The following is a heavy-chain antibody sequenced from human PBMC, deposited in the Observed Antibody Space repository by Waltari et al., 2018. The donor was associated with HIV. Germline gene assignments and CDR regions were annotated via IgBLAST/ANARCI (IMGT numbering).Heavy chain of an antibody. J-gene: IGHJ6*02. D-gene: IGHD1-1*01. CDR2: IWYDGRNK. CDR1: GFTVNNNA. CDR3: ARDRTATSRGNGMDV. V-gene: IGHV3-33*01. Sequence: QVQLVESGGGVVKHGTSLRLSCAASGFTVNNNAMHWVRQATGKGLELVAVIWYDGRNKYDSDSVKGRFSITRDTSKNTLSLEMNSLRAEDTGIYYCARDRTATSRGNGMDVWGPGTTVIVSS.